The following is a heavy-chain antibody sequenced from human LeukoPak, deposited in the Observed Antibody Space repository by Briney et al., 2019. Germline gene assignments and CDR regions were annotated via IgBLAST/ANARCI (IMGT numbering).Heavy chain of an antibody. D-gene: IGHD3-10*01. V-gene: IGHV4-4*07. J-gene: IGHJ4*02. CDR2: IYTSGST. CDR3: AREVTDYYGSGSYSDFDY. Sequence: SETLSLTCTVSGGSISGYYWSWIRQPAGKGLEWIGRIYTSGSTNYNPSLKSRVTMSVDTSKNQFSLKLSSVTAADTAVYYCAREVTDYYGSGSYSDFDYWGQGTLVTVSS. CDR1: GGSISGYY.